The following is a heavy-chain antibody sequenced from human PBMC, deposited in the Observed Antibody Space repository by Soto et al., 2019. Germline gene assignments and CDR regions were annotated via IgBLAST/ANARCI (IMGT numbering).Heavy chain of an antibody. CDR2: ISYDGSNK. J-gene: IGHJ4*02. V-gene: IGHV3-30*18. CDR1: GFTFSSYG. Sequence: LRLSCAASGFTFSSYGMHWVRQAPGKGLEWVAVISYDGSNKYYADSVKGRFTISRDNSKNTLYLQMNSLRAEDTAVYYCAKGLRYFDWPLGYFDYWGQGTLATVPS. D-gene: IGHD3-9*01. CDR3: AKGLRYFDWPLGYFDY.